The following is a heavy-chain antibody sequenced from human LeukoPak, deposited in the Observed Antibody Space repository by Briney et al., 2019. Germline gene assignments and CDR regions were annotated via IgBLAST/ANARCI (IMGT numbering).Heavy chain of an antibody. CDR1: GFTFSSYA. V-gene: IGHV3-53*01. CDR2: IYGGGST. J-gene: IGHJ4*02. CDR3: ARSDGIAAAGPFDY. Sequence: GGSLRLSCAASGFTFSSYAMSWVRQAPGKGLEWVSVIYGGGSTYYADSLKGRFTISRYNSKNTLYLQMNSLRAEDTAVYYCARSDGIAAAGPFDYWGQGTLVTVS. D-gene: IGHD6-13*01.